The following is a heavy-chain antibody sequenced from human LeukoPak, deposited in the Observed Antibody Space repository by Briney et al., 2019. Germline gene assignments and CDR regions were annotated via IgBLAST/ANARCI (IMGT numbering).Heavy chain of an antibody. CDR2: ISLAGRT. Sequence: PSGTLSLTCCVSGGSITTTNYWSWVRQPPGGGLEWFGEISLAGRTHYNPSLKSRVNISIDESKNPLYLNLGSVTAADTAVYYCSRESRRFCPCGHWGEGTLVAVTS. CDR3: SRESRRFCPCGH. CDR1: GGSITTTNY. D-gene: IGHD2-21*01. J-gene: IGHJ4*02. V-gene: IGHV4-4*02.